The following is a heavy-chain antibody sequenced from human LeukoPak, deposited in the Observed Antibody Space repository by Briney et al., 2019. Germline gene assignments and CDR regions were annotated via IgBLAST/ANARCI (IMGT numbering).Heavy chain of an antibody. CDR2: INSDGTTT. V-gene: IGHV3-74*01. CDR1: GFSFSGYW. D-gene: IGHD3-10*01. Sequence: PGGSLRLSCGGFSFSGYWMHWVRQAPGQGLVWVSRINSDGTTTYYADSVKGRFTTFRDNAKNTLYLQMNSLRAEDTAVYYCVSGDGSPGGQGTLVTVSS. J-gene: IGHJ5*02. CDR3: VSGDGSP.